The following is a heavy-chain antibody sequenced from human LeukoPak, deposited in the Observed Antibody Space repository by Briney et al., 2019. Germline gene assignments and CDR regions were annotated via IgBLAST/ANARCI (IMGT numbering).Heavy chain of an antibody. D-gene: IGHD1-26*01. J-gene: IGHJ4*02. CDR1: GFTFGSYN. Sequence: GGSLRLSCAASGFTFGSYNMNWVRQAPGKGLEWVSYISSSSIIYYADSVKGRFTISRDNAKNSLYLQMNSLRAEDTAVYYCASGRYGEGFDCWGQGTLVTVSS. CDR3: ASGRYGEGFDC. CDR2: ISSSSII. V-gene: IGHV3-48*04.